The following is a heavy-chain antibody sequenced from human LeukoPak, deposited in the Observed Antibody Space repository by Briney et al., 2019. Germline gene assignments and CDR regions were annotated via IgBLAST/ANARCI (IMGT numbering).Heavy chain of an antibody. CDR3: ARRNYYDSSGLEIDFDY. CDR2: INPSGGST. V-gene: IGHV1-46*01. D-gene: IGHD3-22*01. CDR1: GDTFSSYA. Sequence: ASVKVSCKASGDTFSSYAISWVRQAPGQGLEWMGIINPSGGSTSYAQKFQGRVTMTRDTSTSTVYMELSSLRSEDTAVYYCARRNYYDSSGLEIDFDYWGQGTLVTVSS. J-gene: IGHJ4*02.